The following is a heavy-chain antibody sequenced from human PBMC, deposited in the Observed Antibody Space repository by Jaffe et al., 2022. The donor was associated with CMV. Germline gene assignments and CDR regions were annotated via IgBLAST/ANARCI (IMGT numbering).Heavy chain of an antibody. Sequence: QVQLQESGPGLVKPSETLSLTCTVSGGSISSYYWSWIRQPPGKGLEWIGYIYYSGSTNYNPSLKSRVTISVDTSKNQFSLKLSSVTAADTAVYYCARHDTPVTTPFGAFDIWGQGTMVTVSS. CDR1: GGSISSYY. J-gene: IGHJ3*02. D-gene: IGHD4-17*01. CDR3: ARHDTPVTTPFGAFDI. V-gene: IGHV4-59*08. CDR2: IYYSGST.